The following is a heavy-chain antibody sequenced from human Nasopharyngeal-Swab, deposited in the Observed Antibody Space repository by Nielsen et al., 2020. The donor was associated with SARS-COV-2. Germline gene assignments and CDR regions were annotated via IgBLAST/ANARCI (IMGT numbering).Heavy chain of an antibody. D-gene: IGHD3-22*01. CDR2: ISYDGSNK. J-gene: IGHJ6*02. V-gene: IGHV3-30-3*01. CDR3: ARTDSSGYYPVTYYYYGMDV. Sequence: WIRQPPGKGLEWVAVISYDGSNKYYADFVKGRFTISRDNSKNTLYLQMNSLRAEDTAVYYCARTDSSGYYPVTYYYYGMDVWGQGTTVTVSS.